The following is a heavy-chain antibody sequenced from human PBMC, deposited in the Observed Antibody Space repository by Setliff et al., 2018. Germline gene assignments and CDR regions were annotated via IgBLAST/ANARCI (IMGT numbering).Heavy chain of an antibody. CDR3: ARDQGRRYCSGGSCAFFDY. Sequence: GASVKVSCKASGYIFSDHYMHWVRQAPGQGLEWMGIINPSGGSTSYAQKFQGRVTMTRDTSTSTVYMELSSLRSEDTAVYYCARDQGRRYCSGGSCAFFDYWGQGTLVTVSS. D-gene: IGHD2-15*01. J-gene: IGHJ4*02. V-gene: IGHV1-46*01. CDR2: INPSGGST. CDR1: GYIFSDHY.